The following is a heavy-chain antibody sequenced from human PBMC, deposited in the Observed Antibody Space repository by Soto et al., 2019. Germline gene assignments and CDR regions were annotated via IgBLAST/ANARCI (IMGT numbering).Heavy chain of an antibody. CDR1: GFSVRDSE. CDR3: ASVVWTGTFLYAAFDM. J-gene: IGHJ3*02. V-gene: IGHV3-48*03. D-gene: IGHD3-3*02. CDR2: ISGSGSSI. Sequence: DVQLVESGGTLVQPGGSLRLSCAASGFSVRDSEMNWVRQAPGKGLEWVSFISGSGSSIYYADSVKGRFTISRDNAKSSVYLQMNSPRAADTAVYYCASVVWTGTFLYAAFDMWGRGTMVTVSS.